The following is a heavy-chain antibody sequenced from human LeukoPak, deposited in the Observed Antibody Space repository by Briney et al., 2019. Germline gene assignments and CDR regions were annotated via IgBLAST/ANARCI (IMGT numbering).Heavy chain of an antibody. CDR2: IYYSGST. Sequence: PSETLSLTCTVSGGSISSSSYYWGWIRQPPGKGLEWIGSIYYSGSTYYNPSLKSRVTISVDTSKNQFSLKLSSVTAADTAVYYCARVYSSSGGRAYYYGMDVWGQGTTVTVSS. CDR3: ARVYSSSGGRAYYYGMDV. V-gene: IGHV4-39*01. J-gene: IGHJ6*02. D-gene: IGHD6-6*01. CDR1: GGSISSSSYY.